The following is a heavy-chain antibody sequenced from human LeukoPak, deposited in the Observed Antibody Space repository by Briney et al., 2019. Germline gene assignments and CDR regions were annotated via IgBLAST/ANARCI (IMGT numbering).Heavy chain of an antibody. CDR2: ISGSGGST. Sequence: GGSLRLSCAASGFTFSSYAMTWVRQAPGKGLEWVSGISGSGGSTYYADSVKGRFTISRDDSKNTLYLQMNSLRAEDTAVYYCARGSSGSTYYYMDGWGKGTTVTVSS. D-gene: IGHD3-22*01. V-gene: IGHV3-23*01. CDR1: GFTFSSYA. CDR3: ARGSSGSTYYYMDG. J-gene: IGHJ6*03.